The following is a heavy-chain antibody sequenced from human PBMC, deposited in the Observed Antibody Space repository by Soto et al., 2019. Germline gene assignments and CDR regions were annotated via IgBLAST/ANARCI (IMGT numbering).Heavy chain of an antibody. CDR3: ARGRGELRFDP. CDR2: TSTSNDKR. V-gene: IGHV1-18*01. Sequence: QVQLMQSGAEMKQPGASVKVSCRTSGYSFSDFGISWVRQAPGQGLEWVGWTSTSNDKRDYAQRVQGRVTMTTDTSTNTAYMEPRGLRSDDTAVYYCARGRGELRFDPWGQGTLVTVSS. J-gene: IGHJ5*02. D-gene: IGHD1-7*01. CDR1: GYSFSDFG.